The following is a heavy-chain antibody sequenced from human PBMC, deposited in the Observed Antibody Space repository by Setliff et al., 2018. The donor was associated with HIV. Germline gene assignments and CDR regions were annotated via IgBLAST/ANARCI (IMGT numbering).Heavy chain of an antibody. Sequence: PSETLSLTCTVSGGSISSGSYYWSWIRQPAGKGLEWIGHIYTSGITNYNPSLKSRVTVSVDTSKNQFSLKLSPVTAADTAVYYCARDPARVTGGYYLGFWGQGILVTVSS. CDR3: ARDPARVTGGYYLGF. V-gene: IGHV4-61*09. J-gene: IGHJ4*02. CDR2: IYTSGIT. D-gene: IGHD1-1*01. CDR1: GGSISSGSYY.